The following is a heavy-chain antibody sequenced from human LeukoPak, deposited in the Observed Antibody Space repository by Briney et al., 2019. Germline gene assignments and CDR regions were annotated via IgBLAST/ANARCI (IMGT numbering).Heavy chain of an antibody. CDR3: AKDDSMTLDHFDY. V-gene: IGHV3-23*01. Sequence: GGSLRLSCVASGFTFKNCAMSWVRQAPGKGLECVSGINYSGGHKYYADSVKGRFTISRDRSKNTLSLQMNSLTTEDTAVYYCAKDDSMTLDHFDYWGQGALVTVSS. CDR2: INYSGGHK. CDR1: GFTFKNCA. J-gene: IGHJ4*02. D-gene: IGHD4-11*01.